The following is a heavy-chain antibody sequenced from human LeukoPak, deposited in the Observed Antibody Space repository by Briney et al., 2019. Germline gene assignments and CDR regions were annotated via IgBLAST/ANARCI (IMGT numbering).Heavy chain of an antibody. V-gene: IGHV3-21*01. CDR1: GFTFSSYS. CDR2: ISSSSYI. D-gene: IGHD2-2*02. Sequence: GGSLRLSCAASGFTFSSYSMNWVRQAPGKGLEWVSSISSSSYIYYADSVKGRFTISRDNAKNSLYLQMNSLRAEDTAVYYCARYGGYCSSTSCYTGEYNWFDPWGQGTLVTVSS. J-gene: IGHJ5*02. CDR3: ARYGGYCSSTSCYTGEYNWFDP.